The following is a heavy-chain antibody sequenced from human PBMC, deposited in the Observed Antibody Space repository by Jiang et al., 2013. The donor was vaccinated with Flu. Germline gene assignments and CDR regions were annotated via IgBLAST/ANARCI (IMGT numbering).Heavy chain of an antibody. CDR2: VHYSGST. Sequence: ETLSLTCSVSGGSITSDYWNWLRXPPGKGLEWIGYVHYSGSTDYNASLKSRVTMSVDTSKKHFSLMLSSLTAADTAVYYCARARAPEVAAYYFDHWGRGALVTVSS. J-gene: IGHJ4*02. CDR1: GGSITSDY. V-gene: IGHV4-59*01. CDR3: ARARAPEVAAYYFDH. D-gene: IGHD6-25*01.